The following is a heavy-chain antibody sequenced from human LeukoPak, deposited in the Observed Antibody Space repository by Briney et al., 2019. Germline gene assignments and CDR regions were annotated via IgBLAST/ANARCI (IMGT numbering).Heavy chain of an antibody. CDR1: GGSISSYY. V-gene: IGHV4-4*07. CDR3: ASYYGSGGRAFDI. Sequence: SETLSLTCTVSGGSISSYYWSWIWQPAGKGLEWIGRIYTSGSTNYNPSLKSRVTMSVDTSKNQFSLKLSSVTAADTAVYYCASYYGSGGRAFDIWGQGTMVTVSS. CDR2: IYTSGST. J-gene: IGHJ3*02. D-gene: IGHD3-10*01.